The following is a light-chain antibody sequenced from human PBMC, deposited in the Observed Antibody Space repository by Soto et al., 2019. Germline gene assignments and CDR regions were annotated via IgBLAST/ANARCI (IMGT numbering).Light chain of an antibody. CDR2: DVT. J-gene: IGLJ1*01. CDR3: CSYAGGYTYL. Sequence: QSALTQPASVSGSPGQSITISCTGTSSDVGAYDFVSWYQHYPGKAPKLVTFDVTHRPPGISDRFSGSKSANTASLTISGLQAEDEADYFCCSYAGGYTYLFGTGTKLTVL. V-gene: IGLV2-14*01. CDR1: SSDVGAYDF.